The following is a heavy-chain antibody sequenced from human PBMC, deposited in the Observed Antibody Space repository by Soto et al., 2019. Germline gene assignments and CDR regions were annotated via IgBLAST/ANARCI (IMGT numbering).Heavy chain of an antibody. CDR1: GYTFTGYY. CDR3: ASPPEGRVDAFDI. D-gene: IGHD3-10*01. J-gene: IGHJ3*02. V-gene: IGHV1-2*04. Sequence: ASVKVSCKSSGYTFTGYYMHCVRQAPGQGLEWMGWINPNSGGTNYAQKFQGWVTMTRDTSISTAYMELSRLRSDDTAVYYCASPPEGRVDAFDIWGQGTMVTVSS. CDR2: INPNSGGT.